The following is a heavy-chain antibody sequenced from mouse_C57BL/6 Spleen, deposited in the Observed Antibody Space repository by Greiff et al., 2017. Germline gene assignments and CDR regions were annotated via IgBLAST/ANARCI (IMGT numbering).Heavy chain of an antibody. CDR3: ARWGYYGSSYYAMDY. CDR2: IDPSDSYT. J-gene: IGHJ4*01. CDR1: GYPFTSYW. V-gene: IGHV1-69*01. D-gene: IGHD1-1*01. Sequence: QVQLQQPGAELVMPGASVKLSCTASGYPFTSYWMHWVKQRPGQGLEWIGEIDPSDSYTNYNQKFKGKSTLTVDKSSSTAYMQLSSLTSEDSAVYYCARWGYYGSSYYAMDYWGQGTSVTVSS.